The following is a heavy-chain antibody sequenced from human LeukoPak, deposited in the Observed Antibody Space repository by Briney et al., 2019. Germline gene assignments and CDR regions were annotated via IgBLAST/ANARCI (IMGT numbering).Heavy chain of an antibody. CDR3: ATSSGAPGNM. CDR2: INQDGSVI. J-gene: IGHJ4*02. V-gene: IGHV3-7*01. Sequence: GGSLRLSCAVSGVYWMSWVRQAPGKGLEWVANINQDGSVIYYVDSVKGRFTISRDNAKNSLYLQMNSLRAEDTGVYYCATSSGAPGNMWGQGTLVTVSS. D-gene: IGHD2-8*02. CDR1: GVYW.